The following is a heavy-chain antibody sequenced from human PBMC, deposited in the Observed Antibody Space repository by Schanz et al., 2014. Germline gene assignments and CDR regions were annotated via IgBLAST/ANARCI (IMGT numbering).Heavy chain of an antibody. V-gene: IGHV1-46*01. Sequence: QVQLVQSGAEVKKPGASVKVSCKASGYTFTSDSMHWVRQAPGQGLEWMGMINPSGGSTTYAQKFQGRVTMTRDTSTSTGYMEMSRLRSKDTAMDDYAGAYCSSNSCNTGYYYMDVWGKGTTVTVS. J-gene: IGHJ6*03. CDR3: AGAYCSSNSCNTGYYYMDV. CDR2: INPSGGST. CDR1: GYTFTSDS. D-gene: IGHD2-2*02.